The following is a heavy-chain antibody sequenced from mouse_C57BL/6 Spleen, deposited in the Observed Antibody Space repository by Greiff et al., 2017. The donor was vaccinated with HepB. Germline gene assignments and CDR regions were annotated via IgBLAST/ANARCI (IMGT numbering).Heavy chain of an antibody. CDR2: IDPEDGDT. V-gene: IGHV14-1*01. J-gene: IGHJ4*01. CDR3: TVYYGNYDAMDY. CDR1: GFNIKDYY. Sequence: EVQGVESGAELVRPGASVKLSCTASGFNIKDYYMHWVKQRPEQGLEWIGRIDPEDGDTEYAPKLQGKATMTADTSSNTAYLQLSSLTSEDTAVYYCTVYYGNYDAMDYWGQGTSVTVSS. D-gene: IGHD2-1*01.